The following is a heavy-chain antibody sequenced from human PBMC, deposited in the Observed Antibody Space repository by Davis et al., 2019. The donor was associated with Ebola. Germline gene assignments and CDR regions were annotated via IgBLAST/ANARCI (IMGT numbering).Heavy chain of an antibody. CDR2: IADSGV. Sequence: PGGSLRLSCEASGFTFSYHRMSWIRQVPGKGLEWLSYIADSGVDYAESVKGRFTISRDNAKKTLYLQMNSLRVDDTAVYYCARVALGYSSGWHGDHWGQGVLVTVS. J-gene: IGHJ4*02. CDR3: ARVALGYSSGWHGDH. V-gene: IGHV3-11*01. CDR1: GFTFSYHR. D-gene: IGHD6-19*01.